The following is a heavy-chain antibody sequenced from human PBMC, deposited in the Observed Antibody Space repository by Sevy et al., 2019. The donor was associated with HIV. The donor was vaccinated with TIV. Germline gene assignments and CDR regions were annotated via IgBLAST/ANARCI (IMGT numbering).Heavy chain of an antibody. Sequence: GGSLRLSCAASGFTFSSYWMSWVRQAPGKGLEWVANIKRDGSEKYYVDSLKGRFTISRDNAKNSLYLQMNSLRAEDTAVYYCARDCSSTSCLWGLDVWGQGTMVTVSS. CDR3: ARDCSSTSCLWGLDV. CDR1: GFTFSSYW. J-gene: IGHJ6*02. D-gene: IGHD2-2*01. V-gene: IGHV3-7*03. CDR2: IKRDGSEK.